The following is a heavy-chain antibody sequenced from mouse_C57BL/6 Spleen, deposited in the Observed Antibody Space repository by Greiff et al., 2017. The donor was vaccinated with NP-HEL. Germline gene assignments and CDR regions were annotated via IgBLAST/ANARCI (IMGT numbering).Heavy chain of an antibody. CDR3: ARDGGYPFAY. CDR1: GYSITSGYD. Sequence: EVQLQESGPGMVKPSQSLSLTCTVTGYSITSGYDWHWIRHFPGNKLEWMGYISYSGSTNYNPSLKSRISITHDTSKNHFFLKLNSVTTGDTATYYCARDGGYPFAYWGQGTLVTVSA. V-gene: IGHV3-1*01. J-gene: IGHJ3*01. CDR2: ISYSGST. D-gene: IGHD2-2*01.